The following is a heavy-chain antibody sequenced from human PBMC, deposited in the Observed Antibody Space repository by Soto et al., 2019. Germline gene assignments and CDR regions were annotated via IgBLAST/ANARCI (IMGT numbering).Heavy chain of an antibody. J-gene: IGHJ4*02. CDR1: GFTFSSYA. CDR2: ISGSGGST. Sequence: PGGSLRLSCAASGFTFSSYAMSWVRQAPGKGLEWVSAISGSGGSTYYADSVKGRFTISRDNSKNTLYLQMNSLRAEDTAVYYCAKFREFRDCSGGSCYSYFDYWGQGTLVTVSS. V-gene: IGHV3-23*01. CDR3: AKFREFRDCSGGSCYSYFDY. D-gene: IGHD2-15*01.